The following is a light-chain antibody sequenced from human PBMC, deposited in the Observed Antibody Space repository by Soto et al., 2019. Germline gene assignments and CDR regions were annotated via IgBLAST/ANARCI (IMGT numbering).Light chain of an antibody. CDR2: DAS. Sequence: DIQMTQSPSTLSASVGDRVTTTCRASQSISSWLAWYQQKPGKAPKFLIYDASTLESGVPSRFSGSGYGTELTITISSLKTDDFATYYCQQYNSYPLTFGHGTKVDIK. V-gene: IGKV1-5*01. CDR1: QSISSW. CDR3: QQYNSYPLT. J-gene: IGKJ1*01.